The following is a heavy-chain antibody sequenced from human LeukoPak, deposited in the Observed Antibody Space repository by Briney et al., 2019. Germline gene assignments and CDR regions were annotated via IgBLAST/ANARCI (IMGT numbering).Heavy chain of an antibody. CDR3: ARVVTRDPELIDAFDI. D-gene: IGHD1-26*01. CDR2: INASCGST. J-gene: IGHJ3*02. CDR1: GYTFTSYY. Sequence: ATVKVSCKASGYTFTSYYMHWVRQAPGQGLEWMGIINASCGSTSYAQKFQGRVTMTRDTSTSTVYMELSSLRSEDTAVYYCARVVTRDPELIDAFDIWGQGTMVTVS. V-gene: IGHV1-46*01.